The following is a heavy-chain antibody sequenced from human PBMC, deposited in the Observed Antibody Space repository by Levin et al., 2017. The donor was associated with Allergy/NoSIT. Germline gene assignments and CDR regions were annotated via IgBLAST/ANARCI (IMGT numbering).Heavy chain of an antibody. CDR3: AGRVSREDSMRVDYGMYV. J-gene: IGHJ6*02. CDR2: MNPNSGNT. Sequence: ASVKVSCEASGYIFTNYDINWVRQAPGQGLEWMGWMNPNSGNTGYAENFQGRVTMTRNTYVTTAYMELSSLRYEDTAVYDCAGRVSREDSMRVDYGMYVWGQGTTVTVSS. CDR1: GYIFTNYD. V-gene: IGHV1-8*01. D-gene: IGHD1-26*01.